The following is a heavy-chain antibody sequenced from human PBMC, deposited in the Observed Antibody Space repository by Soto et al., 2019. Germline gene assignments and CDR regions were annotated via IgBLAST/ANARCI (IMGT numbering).Heavy chain of an antibody. CDR1: GFTFSSYG. V-gene: IGHV3-30*18. CDR3: AKDYDSNAMDV. J-gene: IGHJ6*02. D-gene: IGHD3-22*01. Sequence: VQLVESGGGVVQPGRSLRLSCAASGFTFSSYGMHWVRQAPGKGLEWVAVISYDGSNKYYADSVKGRFTISRDNSKNTLYLQVTSLRAEDTAVYSCAKDYDSNAMDVWGQGTTVTVSS. CDR2: ISYDGSNK.